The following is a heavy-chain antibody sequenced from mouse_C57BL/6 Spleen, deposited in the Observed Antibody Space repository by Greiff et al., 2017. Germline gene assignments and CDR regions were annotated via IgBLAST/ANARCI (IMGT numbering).Heavy chain of an antibody. Sequence: VQLQQSGAELVKPGASVKLSCTASGFNIKDYYMHWVKQRTEQGLEWIGRIDPEDGETKYAPKCQGKATITADTSSNTAYLQLSSLTSEDTPVXYCARYGSSPYAMDYWGQGTSVTVSS. CDR2: IDPEDGET. CDR3: ARYGSSPYAMDY. D-gene: IGHD1-1*01. J-gene: IGHJ4*01. CDR1: GFNIKDYY. V-gene: IGHV14-2*01.